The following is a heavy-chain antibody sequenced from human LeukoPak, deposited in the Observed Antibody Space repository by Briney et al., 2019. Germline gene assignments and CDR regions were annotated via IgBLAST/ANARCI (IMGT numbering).Heavy chain of an antibody. V-gene: IGHV3-21*01. J-gene: IGHJ4*02. D-gene: IGHD5-18*01. Sequence: GGSLRLSCAASGFTFSSYSMNWVRQAPGKGLEWVSSISSSSYIYYADSVKGRFTISRDNSKNTLYLQMNSLRAEDTAVYYCAKVNQDTAMDVWGQGTLVTVSS. CDR3: AKVNQDTAMDV. CDR1: GFTFSSYS. CDR2: ISSSSYI.